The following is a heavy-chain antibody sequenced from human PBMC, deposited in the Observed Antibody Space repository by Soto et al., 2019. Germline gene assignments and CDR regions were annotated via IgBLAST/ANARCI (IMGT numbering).Heavy chain of an antibody. CDR1: GFTFSIYG. J-gene: IGHJ3*02. D-gene: IGHD1-26*01. CDR3: ARDRRLYYSDAFDI. V-gene: IGHV3-30*03. CDR2: ISFDGSEK. Sequence: QVQLVESGGGVVQPGRSLRLSCAASGFTFSIYGRHWVRHAPGKGLEWVAMISFDGSEKYYTDSVKGRFNISRDSSKNTMYLQMDSLRVEDTAVYYCARDRRLYYSDAFDIWGQGTTVTVSS.